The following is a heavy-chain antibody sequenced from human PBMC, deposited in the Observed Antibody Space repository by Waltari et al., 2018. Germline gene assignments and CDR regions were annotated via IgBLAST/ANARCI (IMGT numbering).Heavy chain of an antibody. V-gene: IGHV4-59*01. Sequence: QVQLQESGPGLVKPSETLSLTCTVSGGSISSYYWSWIRQPPGKGLEWIGYIYYSGSTNYNSSLKSRVTISVDTSKNQFSLKLSSVTAADTAVYYCARVNCSSTSCYGPNWFDPWGQGTLVTVSS. D-gene: IGHD2-2*01. CDR1: GGSISSYY. J-gene: IGHJ5*02. CDR2: IYYSGST. CDR3: ARVNCSSTSCYGPNWFDP.